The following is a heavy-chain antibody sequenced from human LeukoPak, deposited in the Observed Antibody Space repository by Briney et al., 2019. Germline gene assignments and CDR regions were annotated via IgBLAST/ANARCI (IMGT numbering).Heavy chain of an antibody. CDR1: GFTFSSYW. D-gene: IGHD5-18*01. Sequence: PGGSLRLSCAASGFTFSSYWMTWVRQAPGKGLEWVANIKQDGSEKYYVDSVKGRFTISRDNAKNSLYLQMNSLRAEDTAVYYCAREPWIQLWSRWFDPWGQGTLVTVSS. CDR3: AREPWIQLWSRWFDP. J-gene: IGHJ5*02. CDR2: IKQDGSEK. V-gene: IGHV3-7*01.